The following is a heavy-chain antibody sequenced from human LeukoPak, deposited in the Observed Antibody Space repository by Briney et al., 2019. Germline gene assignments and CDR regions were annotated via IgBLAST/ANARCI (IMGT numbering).Heavy chain of an antibody. V-gene: IGHV3-30*03. CDR3: ARDKGNTCIDN. Sequence: GGSLRLPCAASGFTFSSYGMHWVRQAPGKGLEWVAVISYDGSNKYYADSVKGRFTISRDNSKNTLYLQMNSLRGEDTAVYYCARDKGNTCIDNWGQGTLITVSS. CDR2: ISYDGSNK. CDR1: GFTFSSYG. J-gene: IGHJ4*02.